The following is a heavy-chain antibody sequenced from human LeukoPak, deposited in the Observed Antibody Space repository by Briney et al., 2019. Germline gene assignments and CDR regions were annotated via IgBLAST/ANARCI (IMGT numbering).Heavy chain of an antibody. J-gene: IGHJ6*03. V-gene: IGHV4-34*01. CDR3: ARGSWRQQYYYYYIDV. Sequence: PSETLSPTCAVYGGSFSGYYWSWIRQPPGKGLQWIGEINHSGSTNYNPSLKSRVTISVDTSKNQFSLKLSSVTAADTAVYYCARGSWRQQYYYYYIDVSGKGTTVTVSS. CDR2: INHSGST. D-gene: IGHD2-2*01. CDR1: GGSFSGYY.